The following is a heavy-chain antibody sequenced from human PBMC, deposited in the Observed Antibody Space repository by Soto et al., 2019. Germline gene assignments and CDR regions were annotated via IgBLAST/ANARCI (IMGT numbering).Heavy chain of an antibody. CDR1: GGTFSSYV. CDR2: IIPIFGTA. D-gene: IGHD3-22*01. J-gene: IGHJ6*02. CDR3: ASRNTYYYDSSGYYQGDGMDV. Sequence: GASVKVSCKASGGTFSSYVISWVRQAPGQGLEWMGGIIPIFGTANYAQKFQGRVTITADKSTSTAYMELSSLRSEDTAVYYCASRNTYYYDSSGYYQGDGMDVWGQGTTVTSP. V-gene: IGHV1-69*06.